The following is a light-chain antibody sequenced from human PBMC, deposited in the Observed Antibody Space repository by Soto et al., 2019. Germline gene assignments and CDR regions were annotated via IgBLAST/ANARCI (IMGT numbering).Light chain of an antibody. Sequence: DIQMTQSPTSLSPSVGDSVTITCRASQNITTYLNWYQQKPGEAPSLLIYGASNLRSGVPSRFTASESGTDFTLTISSLQPENFATYYFQQSFSTPATFGQGTEVDVK. J-gene: IGKJ1*01. CDR3: QQSFSTPAT. CDR2: GAS. V-gene: IGKV1-39*01. CDR1: QNITTY.